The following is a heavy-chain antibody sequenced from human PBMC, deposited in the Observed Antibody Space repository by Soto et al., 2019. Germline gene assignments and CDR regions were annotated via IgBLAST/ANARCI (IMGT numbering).Heavy chain of an antibody. CDR1: GFSLSTSGVG. CDR3: AHRGYSNFFDY. D-gene: IGHD4-4*01. V-gene: IGHV2-5*02. Sequence: QITLKESGPTLVKPTQTLTLTCTFSGFSLSTSGVGVGWIRQPPGKALEWLGVIYWDDDKRYSPSLKSRLTXTXATSKNQVVLRMTNMDPGDTATYYCAHRGYSNFFDYWGQGTLVTVSS. CDR2: IYWDDDK. J-gene: IGHJ4*02.